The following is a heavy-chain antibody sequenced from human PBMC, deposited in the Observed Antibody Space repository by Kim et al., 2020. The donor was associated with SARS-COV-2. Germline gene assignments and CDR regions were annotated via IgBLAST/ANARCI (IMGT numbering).Heavy chain of an antibody. J-gene: IGHJ6*02. D-gene: IGHD3-16*01. V-gene: IGHV1-3*01. CDR3: AREGGPRGGVRSIYGMDV. Sequence: QGRVTITRDTSASTAYMELSSLRSEDTAVYYCAREGGPRGGVRSIYGMDVWGQGTTVTVSS.